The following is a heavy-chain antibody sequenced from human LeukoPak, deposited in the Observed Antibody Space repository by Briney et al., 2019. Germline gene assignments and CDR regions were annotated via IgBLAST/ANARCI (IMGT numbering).Heavy chain of an antibody. V-gene: IGHV1-18*01. CDR1: GYTFTNYG. CDR3: ARVGRTKVATMAY. J-gene: IGHJ4*02. Sequence: ASAKVSCKASGYTFTNYGISWVRQAPGQGLEWVGWISGSSENTDSAQKFQGRVTMTTDTSTSTAYMELRNLRSDDTATYYCARVGRTKVATMAYWGQGTLVTVSS. CDR2: ISGSSENT. D-gene: IGHD5-12*01.